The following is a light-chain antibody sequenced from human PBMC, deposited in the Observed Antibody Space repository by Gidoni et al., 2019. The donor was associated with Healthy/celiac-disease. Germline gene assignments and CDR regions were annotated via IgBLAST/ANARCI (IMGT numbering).Light chain of an antibody. CDR3: HQSYSTLWT. V-gene: IGKV1-39*01. Sequence: DNHNNQSPSSLAASVGDRVTITFRASQSISSYLNWYQQKPGQAPKLLIYAASSLQSGVPSRFSGSGSGTDFTLTISSLQPEDFATYYCHQSYSTLWTFGQGTKVEIK. CDR2: AAS. J-gene: IGKJ1*01. CDR1: QSISSY.